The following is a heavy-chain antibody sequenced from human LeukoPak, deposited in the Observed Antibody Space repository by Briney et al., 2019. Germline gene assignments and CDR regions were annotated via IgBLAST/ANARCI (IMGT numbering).Heavy chain of an antibody. CDR3: AREGRDGYLRYFAY. CDR1: GYTFTGYY. V-gene: IGHV1-2*02. J-gene: IGHJ4*02. D-gene: IGHD5-24*01. Sequence: AAVKVSCKSSGYTFTGYYMHWVRQAHGQGLEWMGWINPNSGGTNYAQKDQGRVTMTRDTSISKAYMELSRLRTDDTAVYYCAREGRDGYLRYFAYWGQGTLVTVSS. CDR2: INPNSGGT.